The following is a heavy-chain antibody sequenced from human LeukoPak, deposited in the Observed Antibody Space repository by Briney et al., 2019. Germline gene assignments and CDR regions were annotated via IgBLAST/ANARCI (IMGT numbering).Heavy chain of an antibody. Sequence: PGGSLRLSCAASGFNFNIYSMNWVRQAPGKGLEWISYINSASSAIYYSDSVKGRFTISRGNAKNSLYLQLNSLRAEDTAVYYCARSVDGYYDSWGQGTLVTVSS. V-gene: IGHV3-48*04. J-gene: IGHJ4*02. CDR1: GFNFNIYS. CDR2: INSASSAI. CDR3: ARSVDGYYDS.